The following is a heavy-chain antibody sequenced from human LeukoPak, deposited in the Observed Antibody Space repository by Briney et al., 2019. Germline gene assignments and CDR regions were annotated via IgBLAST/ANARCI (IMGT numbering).Heavy chain of an antibody. D-gene: IGHD4-23*01. J-gene: IGHJ4*02. CDR2: ISSSSSYI. V-gene: IGHV3-21*01. CDR1: GFTFSSYS. Sequence: GGSLRLSCAASGFTFSSYSMNWVRQAPGKGLEWVSSISSSSSYIYYADSVKGRFTISRDNAKNSLYLQMNSLRAEDTAVYYCARQGRGYGGNSDYWGQGTLVTVSS. CDR3: ARQGRGYGGNSDY.